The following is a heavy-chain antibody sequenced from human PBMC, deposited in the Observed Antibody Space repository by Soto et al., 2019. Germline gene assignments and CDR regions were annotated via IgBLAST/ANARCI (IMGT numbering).Heavy chain of an antibody. D-gene: IGHD6-19*01. J-gene: IGHJ5*02. CDR1: GFSFSSYA. V-gene: IGHV3-30-3*01. Sequence: QVRLVESGGGVVQPVRSLRLYCTASGFSFSSYAMYWFRQPPGKGLEWVAVISHDVINKHYADSVKGRVTVSRDNSNHSLDLQLNSLRGEDTAMYYCARDMYSSDYFVKWFEPWGQGTLVTVSS. CDR2: ISHDVINK. CDR3: ARDMYSSDYFVKWFEP.